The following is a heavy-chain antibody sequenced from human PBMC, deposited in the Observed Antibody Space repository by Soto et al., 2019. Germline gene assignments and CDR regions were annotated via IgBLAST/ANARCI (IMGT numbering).Heavy chain of an antibody. J-gene: IGHJ6*04. Sequence: ASVKVSCKASGYTFTSYSINWVRQAPGQGLEWMGGINPISGGTNYAQKFQGRVTITRDKSISTAYMELNRLRSDDTAVYYCARDQSPSRGWPGMDFGGKGNTVTAPQ. V-gene: IGHV1-2*02. CDR3: ARDQSPSRGWPGMDF. CDR1: GYTFTSYS. D-gene: IGHD6-19*01. CDR2: INPISGGT.